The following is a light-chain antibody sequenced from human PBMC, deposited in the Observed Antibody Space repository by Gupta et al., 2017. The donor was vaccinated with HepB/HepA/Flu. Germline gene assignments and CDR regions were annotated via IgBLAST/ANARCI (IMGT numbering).Light chain of an antibody. Sequence: QSALTQPASVSGSPGPSIAISCTGTSSDIGTYDFVSWYQQVPGKVPKVVFFVVRHRPSGVSHRFPGSKSGNTASLTISGLKTEDEGDYFCSSLTTSGTVVFGGGTKLTVL. CDR2: VVR. J-gene: IGLJ2*01. V-gene: IGLV2-14*03. CDR3: SSLTTSGTVV. CDR1: SSDIGTYDF.